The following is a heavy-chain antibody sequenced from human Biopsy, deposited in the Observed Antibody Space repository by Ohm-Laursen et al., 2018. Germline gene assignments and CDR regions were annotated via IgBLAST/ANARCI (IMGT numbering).Heavy chain of an antibody. CDR3: ARGSSYGYDFDY. CDR1: DGSINSYY. J-gene: IGHJ4*02. D-gene: IGHD5-18*01. Sequence: LSLTCTVSDGSINSYYWNWIRQPPGKRLEWIGNIYYSGSTNFNPSLKSRVTISVDTSKNQFSLKLSSVTAANTAVYFCARGSSYGYDFDYWGQGTLVAVSS. CDR2: IYYSGST. V-gene: IGHV4-59*01.